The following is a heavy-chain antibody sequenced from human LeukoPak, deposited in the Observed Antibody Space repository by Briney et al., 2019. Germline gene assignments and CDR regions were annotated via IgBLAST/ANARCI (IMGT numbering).Heavy chain of an antibody. CDR3: AKGVSGSLYYFDS. CDR2: LSGGGGRT. CDR1: GFTFNNHA. D-gene: IGHD5-12*01. J-gene: IGHJ4*02. V-gene: IGHV3-23*01. Sequence: GGSLRLSCAASGFTFNNHAMSWVRQAPGKGLEWVSGLSGGGGRTYYADSVKGRFTISRDSSKSTLFLQMNSLRADDTAVYYCAKGVSGSLYYFDSWGQGTLVTVSS.